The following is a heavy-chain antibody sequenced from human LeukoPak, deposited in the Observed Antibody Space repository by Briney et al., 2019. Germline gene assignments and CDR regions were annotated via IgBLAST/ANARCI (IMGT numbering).Heavy chain of an antibody. J-gene: IGHJ4*02. CDR2: INPNSGDT. V-gene: IGHV1-2*02. D-gene: IGHD6-6*01. CDR3: ARDRAARTFDY. CDR1: GYTFTGYY. Sequence: ASVKVSCKASGYTFTGYYMHWVRQAPGQGLEWMGWINPNSGDTNYAQKFQGRVTMTRDTSITTTSMELSSLRSDDTAVYYCARDRAARTFDYWGQGTLVTVSS.